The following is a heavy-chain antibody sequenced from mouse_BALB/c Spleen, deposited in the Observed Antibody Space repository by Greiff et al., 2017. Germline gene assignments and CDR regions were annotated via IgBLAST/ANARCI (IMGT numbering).Heavy chain of an antibody. CDR2: INPGSGGT. V-gene: IGHV1-54*03. J-gene: IGHJ3*01. CDR1: GYAFTNYL. CDR3: AREHYGSSYLFAY. D-gene: IGHD1-1*01. Sequence: VRLQESGAELVRPGTSVKVSCKASGYAFTNYLIEWVKQRPRQGLEWIGVINPGSGGTNYNEKFKGKATLTADKSSSTAYMQLSSLTSDDSAVYFCAREHYGSSYLFAYWGQGTLVTVSA.